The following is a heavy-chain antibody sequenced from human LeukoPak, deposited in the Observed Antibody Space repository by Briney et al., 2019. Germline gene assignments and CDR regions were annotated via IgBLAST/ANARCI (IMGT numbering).Heavy chain of an antibody. Sequence: VGSLRLSCAASGFTFSSHTMNWVRQAPGKGLEWVSSISSTSTSIYHADSVKGRFTISRDNTKNSLYLQMDSLRAEDTAVYYCARGFRAFDFWAQGTMVTVSS. V-gene: IGHV3-21*01. CDR2: ISSTSTSI. J-gene: IGHJ3*01. CDR3: ARGFRAFDF. CDR1: GFTFSSHT.